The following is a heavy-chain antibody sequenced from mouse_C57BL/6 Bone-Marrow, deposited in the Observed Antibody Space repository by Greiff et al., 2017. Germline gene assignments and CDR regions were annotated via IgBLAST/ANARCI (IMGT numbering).Heavy chain of an antibody. CDR1: GFTFSSYA. CDR3: ARDYYGSSYRWYFDV. V-gene: IGHV5-4*01. J-gene: IGHJ1*03. D-gene: IGHD1-1*01. Sequence: EVQLMESGGGLVKPGGSLKLSCAASGFTFSSYAMSWVRQTPEKRLEWVATISDGGSYTYYPDNVKGRFTISRDNAKNNLYLQMSHLKSEDTAMYYCARDYYGSSYRWYFDVWGTGTTVTVSS. CDR2: ISDGGSYT.